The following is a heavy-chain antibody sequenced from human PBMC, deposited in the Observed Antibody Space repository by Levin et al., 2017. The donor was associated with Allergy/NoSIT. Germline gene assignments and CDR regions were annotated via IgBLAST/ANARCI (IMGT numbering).Heavy chain of an antibody. CDR1: GYSFTSYW. J-gene: IGHJ6*02. D-gene: IGHD6-19*01. CDR3: ARRAEGMHSSGWYSPYYYGMDV. Sequence: GESLKISCKGSGYSFTSYWIGWVRQMPGKGLEWMGIIYPGDSDTRYSPSFQGQVTISADKSISTAYLQWSSLKASDTAMYYCARRAEGMHSSGWYSPYYYGMDVWGQGTTVTVSS. V-gene: IGHV5-51*01. CDR2: IYPGDSDT.